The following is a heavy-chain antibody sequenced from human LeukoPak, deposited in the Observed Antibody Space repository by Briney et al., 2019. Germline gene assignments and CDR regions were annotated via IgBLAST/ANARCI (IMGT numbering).Heavy chain of an antibody. D-gene: IGHD6-19*01. J-gene: IGHJ3*02. Sequence: LAGGSLRLSCAASGFTFSSYGTHWVRQAPGKGLEWVAFIRYDGSNKYYADSVKGRFTISRDNSKNTLYLQMNSLRAEDTAVYYCARDFGWSYAFDIWGQGTMVTVSS. V-gene: IGHV3-30*02. CDR2: IRYDGSNK. CDR1: GFTFSSYG. CDR3: ARDFGWSYAFDI.